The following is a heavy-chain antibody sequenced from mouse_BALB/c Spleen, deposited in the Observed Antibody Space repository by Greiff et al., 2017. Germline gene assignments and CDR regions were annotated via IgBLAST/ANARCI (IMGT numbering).Heavy chain of an antibody. V-gene: IGHV2-9*02. CDR3: ASLITTVVADYYAMDY. CDR1: GFSLTSYG. D-gene: IGHD1-1*01. Sequence: VQLQESGPGLVAPSQSLSITCTVSGFSLTSYGVHWVRQPPGKGLEWLGVIWAGGSTNYNSALMSRLSISKDNSKSQVFLKMNSLQTDDTAMYYCASLITTVVADYYAMDYWGQGTSVTVSS. J-gene: IGHJ4*01. CDR2: IWAGGST.